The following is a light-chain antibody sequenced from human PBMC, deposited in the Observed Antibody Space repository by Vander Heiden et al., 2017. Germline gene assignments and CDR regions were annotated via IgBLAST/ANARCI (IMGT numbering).Light chain of an antibody. V-gene: IGLV1-44*01. Sequence: QSVLTQPPSASGTPGQRVTISCSGSSSNIGSNTVNWYQQLPGTAPKLLIYTDNQRPSGVPDRFSGSKSGTSASLAISGLRSEYEADYYCAAWDDSLNGWVFGGGTKLTVL. CDR2: TDN. CDR3: AAWDDSLNGWV. J-gene: IGLJ3*02. CDR1: SSNIGSNT.